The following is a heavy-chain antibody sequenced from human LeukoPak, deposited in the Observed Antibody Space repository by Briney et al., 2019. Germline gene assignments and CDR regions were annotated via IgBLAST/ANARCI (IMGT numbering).Heavy chain of an antibody. J-gene: IGHJ6*03. CDR3: ARGSSHYYMDV. CDR2: IYYSGST. Sequence: SETLSLTCTVSGGSISSGGYYWSWIRQHPGKGLEWIRHIYYSGSTYYNPSLKSRVTISVDTSKNQFSLKLSSVTAADTAVYYCARGSSHYYMDVWGKGTTVTVSS. CDR1: GGSISSGGYY. V-gene: IGHV4-31*03. D-gene: IGHD2-2*01.